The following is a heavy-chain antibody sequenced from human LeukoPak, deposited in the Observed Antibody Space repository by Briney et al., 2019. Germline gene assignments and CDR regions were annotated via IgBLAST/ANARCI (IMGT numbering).Heavy chain of an antibody. CDR2: ISYDGSNK. CDR3: AKGFRSSGNYFDAFDI. D-gene: IGHD1-26*01. J-gene: IGHJ3*02. Sequence: QAGGSLRLSCAASGFTFSSYGMHWVRQAPGKGLEWVAVISYDGSNKYYADSVKGRFTISRDNSKNTVYLQMNSLRAEDTAVCYCAKGFRSSGNYFDAFDIWGQGTVVTVSS. CDR1: GFTFSSYG. V-gene: IGHV3-30*18.